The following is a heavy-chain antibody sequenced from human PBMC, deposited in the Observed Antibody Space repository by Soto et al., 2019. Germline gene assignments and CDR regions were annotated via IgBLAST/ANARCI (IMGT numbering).Heavy chain of an antibody. Sequence: GGSLRLSCAASGFTFSSFAMSWVRQAPGKGLEWVSAISTSGSSTHYADSVKGRFTISRDNSKNTLYLQMNSLRAEDTAVYYCAIPSGSYGHFDYWGQGTLVTXSS. V-gene: IGHV3-23*01. D-gene: IGHD1-26*01. CDR1: GFTFSSFA. CDR2: ISTSGSST. CDR3: AIPSGSYGHFDY. J-gene: IGHJ4*02.